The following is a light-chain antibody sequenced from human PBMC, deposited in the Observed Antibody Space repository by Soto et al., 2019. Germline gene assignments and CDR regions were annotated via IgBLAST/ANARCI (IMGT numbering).Light chain of an antibody. J-gene: IGLJ2*01. V-gene: IGLV1-40*01. Sequence: QSVLTQPPSVSGAPWQRVTISCTGSRSNIGARYDVHWYQQLPGTAPKLLIYANNNRPSGVPDRFSGSKTGTSASLAITGLQAEDEADYFCQSYDSSLSGVVFGGGTKLTVL. CDR1: RSNIGARYD. CDR2: ANN. CDR3: QSYDSSLSGVV.